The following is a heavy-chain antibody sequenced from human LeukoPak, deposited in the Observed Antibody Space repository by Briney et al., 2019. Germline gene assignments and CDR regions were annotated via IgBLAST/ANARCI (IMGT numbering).Heavy chain of an antibody. J-gene: IGHJ5*02. V-gene: IGHV1-69*04. D-gene: IGHD6-13*01. CDR2: IIPILGIA. Sequence: SVKVSCKASGGAFSSYAISWVRQAPGQGLEWMGRIIPILGIANYAQKFQGRVTITADKSTSTAYMELSSLRSEDTAVYYCARDHTAGTVNWFDPWGQGTLVTVSS. CDR3: ARDHTAGTVNWFDP. CDR1: GGAFSSYA.